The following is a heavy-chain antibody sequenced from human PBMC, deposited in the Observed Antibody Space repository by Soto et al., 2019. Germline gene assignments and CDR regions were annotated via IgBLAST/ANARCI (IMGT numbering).Heavy chain of an antibody. J-gene: IGHJ6*02. V-gene: IGHV1-3*01. D-gene: IGHD3-3*01. CDR1: GNTVPNYA. Sequence: ASVKVSCKASGNTVPNYAIHWVRQAPGQRLEWMGWINGGNGNTYYSEHFQGRVTMTRNTSISTAYMELSSLRSEDTAVYYCARGVRSTYYDFWSGYYRYYYYYGMDVWG. CDR3: ARGVRSTYYDFWSGYYRYYYYYGMDV. CDR2: INGGNGNT.